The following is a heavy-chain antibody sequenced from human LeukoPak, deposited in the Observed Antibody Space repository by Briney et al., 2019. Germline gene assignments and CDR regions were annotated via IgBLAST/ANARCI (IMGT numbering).Heavy chain of an antibody. CDR1: GGSISSYY. CDR3: ARLGYSGYDSHY. Sequence: SETLSLTCTVSGGSISSYYWSWIRQPAGKGLEWIGRISTSGTTIYNPSLKSRVTMSVDTSKNQFSLKLSSVTAADTAVYYCARLGYSGYDSHYWGQGTLVTVSS. CDR2: ISTSGTT. V-gene: IGHV4-4*07. D-gene: IGHD5-12*01. J-gene: IGHJ4*02.